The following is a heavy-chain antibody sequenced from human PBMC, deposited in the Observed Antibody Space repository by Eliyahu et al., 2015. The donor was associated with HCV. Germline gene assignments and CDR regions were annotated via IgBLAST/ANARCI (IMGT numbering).Heavy chain of an antibody. CDR1: GFTLSGYY. Sequence: EVQLVESGGGFVQPGGSLRLSCAAAGFTLSGYYMSWVRQAPGKGLEWVANIKPDGSEKWYVDSVRGRFTISRDNADNSLFLQMSSLRAEDTAIYYCARSRSGFSSNWENWGQGTQVTVSS. V-gene: IGHV3-7*03. CDR3: ARSRSGFSSNWEN. CDR2: IKPDGSEK. D-gene: IGHD6-13*01. J-gene: IGHJ4*02.